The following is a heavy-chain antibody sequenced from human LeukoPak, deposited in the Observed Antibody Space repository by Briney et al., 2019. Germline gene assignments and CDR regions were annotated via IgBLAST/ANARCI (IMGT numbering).Heavy chain of an antibody. V-gene: IGHV3-23*01. J-gene: IGHJ3*02. CDR2: ISGSGGST. CDR3: ARPSGGTAMVDDAFDI. D-gene: IGHD5-18*01. Sequence: QSGGSLRLSCAASGFTFSSYAMSWVRQAPGKGLEWVSAISGSGGSTYYADSVKGRFTISRDNSKNTLYLQMNSLRAEDTAVYYCARPSGGTAMVDDAFDIWGQGTMVTVSS. CDR1: GFTFSSYA.